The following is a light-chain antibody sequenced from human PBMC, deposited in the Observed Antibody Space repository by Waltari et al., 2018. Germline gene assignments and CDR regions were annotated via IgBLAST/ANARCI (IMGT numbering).Light chain of an antibody. Sequence: EVVLTQSPDTLSLSPGDRATLSCRASQSLTKRYLAWSQPKPGRAPRLLIYGASSRAAGIPDRFSGSGSGTDFTLTISRLEPEDFAVYYCQQYGSSVLYTFGQGTKLEIK. J-gene: IGKJ2*01. CDR1: QSLTKRY. V-gene: IGKV3-20*01. CDR3: QQYGSSVLYT. CDR2: GAS.